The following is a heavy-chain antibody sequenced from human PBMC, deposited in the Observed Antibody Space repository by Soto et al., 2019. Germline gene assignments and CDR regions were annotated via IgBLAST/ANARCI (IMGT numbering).Heavy chain of an antibody. CDR1: GFTFGTYA. J-gene: IGHJ4*02. V-gene: IGHV3-64*04. CDR3: ATSYLAY. Sequence: GGSLRLSCSASGFTFGTYAFHWVRQAPGKGLEYVSAINHNGSSRYYADSVKGRFTISRDNAKKSVYLQMNSLRAEDTAVYYCATSYLAYWGQGTLVTVSS. CDR2: INHNGSSR.